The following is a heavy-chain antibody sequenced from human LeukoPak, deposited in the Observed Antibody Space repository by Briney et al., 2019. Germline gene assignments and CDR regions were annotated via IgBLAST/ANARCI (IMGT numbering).Heavy chain of an antibody. V-gene: IGHV4-30-2*01. CDR2: IYHSGST. Sequence: PSETLSLTCAVSGGSISSGGYSWSWIRQPPGKGLEWIGYIYHSGSTYYNPSLKSRVTISVDRSKNQFSLKLSSVTAADTAVYYCARVAIVVVPAARMRSYYFDYWGQGTLVTVSS. D-gene: IGHD2-2*01. CDR3: ARVAIVVVPAARMRSYYFDY. CDR1: GGSISSGGYS. J-gene: IGHJ4*02.